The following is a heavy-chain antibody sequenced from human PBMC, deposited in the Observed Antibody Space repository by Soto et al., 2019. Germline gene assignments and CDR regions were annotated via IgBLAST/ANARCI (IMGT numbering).Heavy chain of an antibody. V-gene: IGHV3-9*01. CDR1: GFTFDDYS. CDR2: ISWHSGSI. D-gene: IGHD6-19*01. J-gene: IGHJ4*02. CDR3: ARGELVAGSGYFEY. Sequence: VQLVESGGGLVQPGGSLRLSCAASGFTFDDYSMHWVRQAPGRGLEWVSGISWHSGSIDYADSVKGRFTISRDDVNKRPYLEINRLRPEDTALYYSARGELVAGSGYFEYWGQGILVIVSS.